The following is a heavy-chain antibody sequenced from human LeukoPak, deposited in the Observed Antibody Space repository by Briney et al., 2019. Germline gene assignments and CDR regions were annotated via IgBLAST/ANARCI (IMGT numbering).Heavy chain of an antibody. Sequence: PSETLSLTCTVSGGSVSSGSYYWSWIRQPPGKGLEWIGYIYYSGSTNYNPSLKSRVTMSVDTSKNQFSLKLSSVTAADTAVYYCARHNWNYVQTIWGQGTMVTVSS. V-gene: IGHV4-61*01. CDR1: GGSVSSGSYY. CDR3: ARHNWNYVQTI. J-gene: IGHJ3*02. CDR2: IYYSGST. D-gene: IGHD1-7*01.